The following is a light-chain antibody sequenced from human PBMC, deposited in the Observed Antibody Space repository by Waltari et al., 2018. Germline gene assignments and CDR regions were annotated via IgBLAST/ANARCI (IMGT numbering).Light chain of an antibody. V-gene: IGLV1-36*01. J-gene: IGLJ2*01. Sequence: QSVLTQTPSVSEAPRQRVPISCSGSRSNTRNNSVNWYQQVPGKAPKLLVFADDPRPSGVSDRFSGSKSGTSASLAISGLRSEDEGVYFCAAWDDSLKGVLFGGGTKLTVL. CDR1: RSNTRNNS. CDR2: ADD. CDR3: AAWDDSLKGVL.